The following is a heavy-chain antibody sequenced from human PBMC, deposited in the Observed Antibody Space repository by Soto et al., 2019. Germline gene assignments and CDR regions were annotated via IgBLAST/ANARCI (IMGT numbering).Heavy chain of an antibody. CDR1: GGTFSSYA. D-gene: IGHD1-26*01. CDR2: IIPIFGTA. J-gene: IGHJ4*02. V-gene: IGHV1-69*06. Sequence: QVQLVQSGAEVKKPGSSVKVSCKASGGTFSSYAISWVRQAPGQGLEWMGGIIPIFGTANYAQKFQGRVTITADKSTSTAYMELSSLRSEDTAVYYCARGEERYSGSYCGDFDYWGQGTLVTVSS. CDR3: ARGEERYSGSYCGDFDY.